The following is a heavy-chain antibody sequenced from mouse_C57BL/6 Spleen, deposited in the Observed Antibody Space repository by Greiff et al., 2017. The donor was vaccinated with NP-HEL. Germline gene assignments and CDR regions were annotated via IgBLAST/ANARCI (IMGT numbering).Heavy chain of an antibody. CDR1: GYTFTSYW. CDR2: IDPSDSYT. J-gene: IGHJ2*01. V-gene: IGHV1-50*01. CDR3: ARRIYYGSSDDY. Sequence: QVQLKQPGAELVKPGASVKLSCKASGYTFTSYWMQWVKQRPGQGLEWIGEIDPSDSYTNYNQKFKGKATLTVDTSSSTAYMQLSSLTSEDSAVYYCARRIYYGSSDDYWGQGTTLTVSS. D-gene: IGHD1-1*01.